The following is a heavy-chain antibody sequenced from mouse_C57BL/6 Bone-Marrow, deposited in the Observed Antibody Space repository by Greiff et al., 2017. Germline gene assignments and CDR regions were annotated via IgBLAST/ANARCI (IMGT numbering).Heavy chain of an antibody. V-gene: IGHV1-82*01. Sequence: QVQLQQSGPELVKPGASVKISCKASGYAFSSSWMNWVKQRPGKGLEWIGRIYPGDGDTNYNGKFKGKATLTADKSSSTAYMQLSSLTSEDSAVYFCARSRDSSVRYYFGYWGQGTTLTVSS. D-gene: IGHD3-2*02. CDR2: IYPGDGDT. CDR3: ARSRDSSVRYYFGY. CDR1: GYAFSSSW. J-gene: IGHJ2*01.